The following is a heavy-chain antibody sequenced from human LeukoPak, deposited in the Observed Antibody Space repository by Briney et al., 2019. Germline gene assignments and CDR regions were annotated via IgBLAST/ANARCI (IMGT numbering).Heavy chain of an antibody. D-gene: IGHD3-22*01. CDR2: IYHSGST. J-gene: IGHJ4*02. CDR3: ARAYYECFDY. V-gene: IGHV4-30-2*01. CDR1: GASISSGGYS. Sequence: SSQTLSLTCAVSGASISSGGYSWSWIRQPPGKGLEWIGYIYHSGSTYYNPSLKSRVTISVDRSKNQFSLKLSSVTAADTAVYYCARAYYECFDYWGQGTLVTVSS.